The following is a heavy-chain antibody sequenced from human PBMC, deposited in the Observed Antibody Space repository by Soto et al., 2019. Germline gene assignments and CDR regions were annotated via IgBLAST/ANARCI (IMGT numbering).Heavy chain of an antibody. D-gene: IGHD2-2*01. J-gene: IGHJ4*02. CDR2: ISSSSYI. CDR1: GFTFSSYS. CDR3: ARDPYCSSTSCYFDY. Sequence: PGGSLRLSCAASGFTFSSYSMNWVRQAPGKGLEWVSSISSSSYIYYADSVKGRFTISRDNAKNSLYLQMNSLRAEDTAVYYCARDPYCSSTSCYFDYWGQGTLVTVSS. V-gene: IGHV3-21*01.